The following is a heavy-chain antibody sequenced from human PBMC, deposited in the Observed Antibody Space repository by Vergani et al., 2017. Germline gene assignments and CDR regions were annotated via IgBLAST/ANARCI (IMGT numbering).Heavy chain of an antibody. CDR1: GFTFSSYA. D-gene: IGHD3-10*01. Sequence: QVQLVESGGGVVQPGRSLRLSCAASGFTFSSYAMHWVRQAPGKGLEWVAVISYDGSNKYYADSVKGRFTISRDNSKSTLYLQMNSLGAEDTAVYYCARDPGAWVTDYWGQGTLVTVSS. J-gene: IGHJ4*02. CDR3: ARDPGAWVTDY. V-gene: IGHV3-30*01. CDR2: ISYDGSNK.